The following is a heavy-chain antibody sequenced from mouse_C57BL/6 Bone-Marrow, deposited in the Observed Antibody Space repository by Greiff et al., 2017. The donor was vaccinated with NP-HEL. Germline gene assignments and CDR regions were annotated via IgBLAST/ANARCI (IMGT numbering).Heavy chain of an antibody. D-gene: IGHD1-1*01. CDR2: IDPENGDT. CDR3: FYGSSPYYYAMDY. Sequence: EVKLMESGAELVRPGASVKLSCTASGFNIKDDYMHWVKQRPEQGLEWIGWIDPENGDTEYASKFQGKATITADTSSNTAYLQLSSLTSEDTAVYYWFYGSSPYYYAMDYWGQGTSVTVSS. V-gene: IGHV14-4*01. CDR1: GFNIKDDY. J-gene: IGHJ4*01.